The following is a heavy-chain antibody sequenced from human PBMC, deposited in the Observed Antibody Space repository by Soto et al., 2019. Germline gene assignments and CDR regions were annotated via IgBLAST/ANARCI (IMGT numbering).Heavy chain of an antibody. CDR3: ARDQTLIAAAGIPYYYGMDV. V-gene: IGHV3-11*06. Sequence: PGGSLRLSCAASGFTFSDYYMSWIRQAPGKGLEWVSYISSSSSYTNYADSVKGRFTISRDNAKNSLYLQMNSLRAEDTAVYYCARDQTLIAAAGIPYYYGMDVWGQGTTVTVSS. CDR2: ISSSSSYT. J-gene: IGHJ6*02. D-gene: IGHD6-13*01. CDR1: GFTFSDYY.